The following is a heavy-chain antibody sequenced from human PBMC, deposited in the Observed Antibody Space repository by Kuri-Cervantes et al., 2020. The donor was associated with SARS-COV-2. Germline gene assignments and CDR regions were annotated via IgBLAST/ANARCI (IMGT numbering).Heavy chain of an antibody. Sequence: GGSLRLSCAASGFTFSSYGMHWVRQAPGKGLEWVAFIRYDGSNKYYADSVKGRFTISRDNAKNSLYLQMNSLRAEDTAVYYCAREYCSSTSCLDYWGQGTLVTVSS. D-gene: IGHD2-2*01. V-gene: IGHV3-30*02. CDR3: AREYCSSTSCLDY. CDR2: IRYDGSNK. CDR1: GFTFSSYG. J-gene: IGHJ4*02.